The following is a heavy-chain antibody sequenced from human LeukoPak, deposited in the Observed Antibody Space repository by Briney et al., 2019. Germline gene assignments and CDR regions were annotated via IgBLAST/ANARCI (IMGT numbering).Heavy chain of an antibody. D-gene: IGHD6-13*01. Sequence: ASVTVSCKASGYTFTGYYMHWVRQAPGQGLEWMGWINPNNGGTDYAQKFQGRVTMTRDTSISTAYMELSRLRSDDTAVYYCARANRGIGIAAAGTENWFDPWGQGTLVTVSS. CDR1: GYTFTGYY. CDR3: ARANRGIGIAAAGTENWFDP. J-gene: IGHJ5*02. CDR2: INPNNGGT. V-gene: IGHV1-2*02.